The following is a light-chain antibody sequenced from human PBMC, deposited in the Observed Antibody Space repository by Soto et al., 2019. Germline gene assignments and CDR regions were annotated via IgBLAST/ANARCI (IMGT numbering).Light chain of an antibody. CDR2: EVT. V-gene: IGLV2-14*01. Sequence: QSVLTQPASVSGSPGQSITIACTGGNSDVGAYNYVSWYQQHPGKAPKLIISEVTDRPSGVSDRFSGSKSGNTASLTISGLQAEDEADYYCCSYTSNNTWVFGGGTKLTVL. CDR1: NSDVGAYNY. CDR3: CSYTSNNTWV. J-gene: IGLJ3*02.